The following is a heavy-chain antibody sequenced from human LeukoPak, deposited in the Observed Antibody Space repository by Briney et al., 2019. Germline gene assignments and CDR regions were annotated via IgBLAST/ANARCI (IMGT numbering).Heavy chain of an antibody. J-gene: IGHJ4*02. CDR1: GFTFSSYS. CDR3: AKSSGWYSGYFDY. CDR2: ISSTSSSI. D-gene: IGHD6-19*01. Sequence: GGSLRLSCAASGFTFSSYSMNWVRQAPGTGLEWVSSISSTSSSITYADSVKGRFIISRDNANNSMYLQMDSLRAEDTAVYYCAKSSGWYSGYFDYWGQGTLVTVSS. V-gene: IGHV3-21*01.